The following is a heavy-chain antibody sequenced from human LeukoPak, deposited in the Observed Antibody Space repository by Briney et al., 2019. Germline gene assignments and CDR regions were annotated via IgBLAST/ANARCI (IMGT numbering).Heavy chain of an antibody. J-gene: IGHJ5*02. CDR2: ISAYNGNT. Sequence: ASVKVSCKASGYTFTNYGISWVRQAPGQGLEWMGWISAYNGNTNYAQKLQGRVTMTTDTSTSTAYMELRSLRSDDTAVYYCALQYYYDSSGVLSWGQGTLVTVSS. V-gene: IGHV1-18*01. CDR3: ALQYYYDSSGVLS. CDR1: GYTFTNYG. D-gene: IGHD3-22*01.